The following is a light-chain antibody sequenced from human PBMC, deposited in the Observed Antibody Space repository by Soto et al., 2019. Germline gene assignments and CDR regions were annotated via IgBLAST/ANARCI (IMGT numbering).Light chain of an antibody. CDR2: DAS. CDR3: QQYNSYSPEWT. V-gene: IGKV1-5*01. CDR1: QSISSW. J-gene: IGKJ1*01. Sequence: DIQMTQSPSTLSASVGDRVTITCRASQSISSWLAWYQQKPGKAPKLLIYDASSLESGVPSRFGGSGYATEFTLTISSLQPDDFATYYSQQYNSYSPEWTFGQGTKVEIK.